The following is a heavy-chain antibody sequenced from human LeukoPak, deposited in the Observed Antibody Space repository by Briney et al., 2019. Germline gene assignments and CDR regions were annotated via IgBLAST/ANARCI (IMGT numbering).Heavy chain of an antibody. CDR1: GFTFSSYS. D-gene: IGHD6-13*01. V-gene: IGHV3-48*01. CDR3: ARDPRKYSSTPGAFDI. CDR2: ISSSSSTI. J-gene: IGHJ3*02. Sequence: GGSLRLSCAASGFTFSSYSMNWVRQAPGKGLEWVSYISSSSSTIYYADSVKGRFTISRDNAKNSLYLQMNSLRAGDTAVYYCARDPRKYSSTPGAFDIWGQGTMVTVSS.